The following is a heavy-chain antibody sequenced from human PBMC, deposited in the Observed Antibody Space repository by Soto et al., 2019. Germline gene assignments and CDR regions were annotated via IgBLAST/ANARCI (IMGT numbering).Heavy chain of an antibody. D-gene: IGHD2-21*02. V-gene: IGHV4-34*01. Sequence: KTSETLSLTCAVYGGSFSGYYWSWIRQPPGKGLEWIGEINHSGSTNYNPSLKSRVTISVDTSKNQFSLKLSSVTAADTAVYYCASGSHCGGDCYSDYWGQGTLVTVSS. J-gene: IGHJ4*02. CDR3: ASGSHCGGDCYSDY. CDR2: INHSGST. CDR1: GGSFSGYY.